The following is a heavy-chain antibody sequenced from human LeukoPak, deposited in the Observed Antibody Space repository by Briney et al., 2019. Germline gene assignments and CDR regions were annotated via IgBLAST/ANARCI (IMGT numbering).Heavy chain of an antibody. Sequence: SETLSLTCTVSGGSISSSSYYWGWIRQPPGKGLEWIGSIYYSGSTYYNPSLKGRVTISVDTSKNQFSLKLSSVTAADTAVYYCARLGGFHYYGSGSYTLPYYYYYMDVWGKGTTVTVSS. CDR2: IYYSGST. CDR1: GGSISSSSYY. J-gene: IGHJ6*03. D-gene: IGHD3-10*01. V-gene: IGHV4-39*01. CDR3: ARLGGFHYYGSGSYTLPYYYYYMDV.